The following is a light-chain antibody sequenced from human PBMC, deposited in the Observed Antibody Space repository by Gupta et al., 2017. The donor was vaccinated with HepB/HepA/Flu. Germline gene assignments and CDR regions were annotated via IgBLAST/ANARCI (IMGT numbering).Light chain of an antibody. CDR1: QSVDSN. Sequence: EIVMTQSPATLSVSPGERATLSCRASQSVDSNYLAWYQQKPGQAPRLLIYGTSIRFTGVPARFSGSGSGTEFTLTISSLQSEDFAVYYCEQYNSWPFTFGQGTKLDIK. V-gene: IGKV3-15*01. J-gene: IGKJ2*01. CDR2: GTS. CDR3: EQYNSWPFT.